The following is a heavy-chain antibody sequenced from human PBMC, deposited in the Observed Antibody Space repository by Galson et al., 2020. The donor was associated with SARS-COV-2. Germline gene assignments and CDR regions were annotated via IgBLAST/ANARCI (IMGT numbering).Heavy chain of an antibody. Sequence: SQTLSLTCAVSGASINDDSYSWSWIRQPPGKDLEWLGYIYHNGRTSYNPSLKSRVTISLDRSKNQFSLNLSSVTAADTAVYYCARDYYDRNAYYYIDSWGQGTLVTVSS. CDR1: GASINDDSYS. D-gene: IGHD3-22*01. V-gene: IGHV4-30-2*01. CDR3: ARDYYDRNAYYYIDS. J-gene: IGHJ4*02. CDR2: IYHNGRT.